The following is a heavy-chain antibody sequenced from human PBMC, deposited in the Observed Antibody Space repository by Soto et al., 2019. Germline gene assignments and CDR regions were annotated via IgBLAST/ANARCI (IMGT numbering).Heavy chain of an antibody. J-gene: IGHJ4*02. V-gene: IGHV4-39*01. CDR3: ASLFYYDSSGFYYFFDY. D-gene: IGHD3-22*01. CDR2: IYYSGST. Sequence: SETLSLTCTVSGGSISTSSHYWGRIRQPPGKGLEWIGYIYYSGSTYYNPSLKSRVTISVDTSKSQFSLKLSSVTAADTAVYYCASLFYYDSSGFYYFFDYWGQGTLVTVSS. CDR1: GGSISTSSHY.